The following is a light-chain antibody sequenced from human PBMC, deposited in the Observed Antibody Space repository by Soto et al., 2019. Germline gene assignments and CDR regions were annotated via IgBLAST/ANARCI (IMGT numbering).Light chain of an antibody. Sequence: QSVLTQPPSASGTPGQRVTISCSGSSSNIGSNYVYWYQQLPRTAPKLLISNNYERPSGVPDRFSGSKSGTSASLAISGLRSEDEADYYCATWDDTLSGPVFGGGTKVTVL. V-gene: IGLV1-47*02. J-gene: IGLJ2*01. CDR3: ATWDDTLSGPV. CDR1: SSNIGSNY. CDR2: NNY.